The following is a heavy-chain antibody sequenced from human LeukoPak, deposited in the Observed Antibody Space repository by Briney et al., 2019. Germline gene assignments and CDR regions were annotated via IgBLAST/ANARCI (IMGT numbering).Heavy chain of an antibody. V-gene: IGHV4-38-2*02. CDR3: ARVGGLKKSGLFDY. CDR2: IYHSGST. Sequence: SETLSLTCTVSGYSISSGYYWGWIRQPPGKGLEWIGSIYHSGSTYYNPSLKSRVTISVDTSKNQVSLKLSSVTAADTAVYYCARVGGLKKSGLFDYWGQGTLVTVSS. J-gene: IGHJ4*02. D-gene: IGHD2-15*01. CDR1: GYSISSGYY.